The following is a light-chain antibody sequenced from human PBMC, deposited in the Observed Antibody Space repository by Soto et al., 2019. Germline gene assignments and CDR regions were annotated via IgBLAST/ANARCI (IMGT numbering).Light chain of an antibody. J-gene: IGKJ4*01. CDR2: DTS. CDR3: QQRHNWLT. CDR1: QSVTNY. Sequence: EIVLTQSPATLSLSPGERATLSCRASQSVTNYLAWYHQKPGQAPRLLIYDTSNRATGIPARFSGSGSGTDFTLTISSLESEDSGIYYCQQRHNWLTFGGGTKVEIK. V-gene: IGKV3-11*01.